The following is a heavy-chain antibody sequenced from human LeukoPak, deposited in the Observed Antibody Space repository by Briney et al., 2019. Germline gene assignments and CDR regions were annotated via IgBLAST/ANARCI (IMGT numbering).Heavy chain of an antibody. V-gene: IGHV4-34*01. Sequence: SETLSLTCAVYGGSFSGYYWSWIRQPPGKGLEWIGEINHSRSTNYNPSLKSRVTISVDTSKNQFSLKLSSVTAADTAVYYCARVTTYCSSTSCYLGWFDPWGQGTLVTVSS. J-gene: IGHJ5*02. CDR2: INHSRST. CDR1: GGSFSGYY. D-gene: IGHD2-2*01. CDR3: ARVTTYCSSTSCYLGWFDP.